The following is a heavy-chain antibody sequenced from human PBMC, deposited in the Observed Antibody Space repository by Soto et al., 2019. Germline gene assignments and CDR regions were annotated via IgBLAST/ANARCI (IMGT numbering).Heavy chain of an antibody. CDR1: GFTFSSYG. D-gene: IGHD3-16*01. Sequence: LGGSLRLSCAASGFTFSSYGMNWVRQAPGKGLEWVAVISYDGTNKVYADSVKGRFTISRDNSRNTLFLHLNHLKTDDTAVYYCATSRTYIYDSGFNLWGQGTLVTVSS. CDR2: ISYDGTNK. V-gene: IGHV3-30*03. J-gene: IGHJ5*02. CDR3: ATSRTYIYDSGFNL.